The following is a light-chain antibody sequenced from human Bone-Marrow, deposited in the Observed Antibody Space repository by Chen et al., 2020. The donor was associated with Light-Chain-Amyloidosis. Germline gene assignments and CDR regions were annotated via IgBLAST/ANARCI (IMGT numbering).Light chain of an antibody. Sequence: QLVLTQSPSASASLGASVTLTCTLSSGHGRYAIAWHQQQPEKGPRYLMKLNSDGSHDKGDGIPDRFSGSSSGAERYLTSASLPSEDEADYHCQTWGSGPWVFGGGTKLTVL. V-gene: IGLV4-69*01. CDR1: SGHGRYA. CDR3: QTWGSGPWV. J-gene: IGLJ3*02. CDR2: LNSDGSH.